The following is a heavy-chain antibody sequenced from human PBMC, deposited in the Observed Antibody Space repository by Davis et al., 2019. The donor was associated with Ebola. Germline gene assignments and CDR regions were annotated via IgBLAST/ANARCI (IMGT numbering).Heavy chain of an antibody. Sequence: GESLKISCAASGFTFSSYGMHWVRQAPGKGLEWVAVIWYDGSNKYYADSVKGRFTISRDNAKNSLYLQMNSLRAEDTAVYYCARDGVQLGILAYWGQGTLVTVSS. CDR3: ARDGVQLGILAY. V-gene: IGHV3-33*08. D-gene: IGHD1-1*01. J-gene: IGHJ4*02. CDR2: IWYDGSNK. CDR1: GFTFSSYG.